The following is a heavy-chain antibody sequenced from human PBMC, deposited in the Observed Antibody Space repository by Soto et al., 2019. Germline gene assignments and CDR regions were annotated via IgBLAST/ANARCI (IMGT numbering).Heavy chain of an antibody. CDR3: ARGQFHHVSNYYYALDV. CDR2: FIPMFNRP. J-gene: IGHJ6*02. Sequence: QVQLVQSGAEVKKPGSSVKVSCKASGGTFSSYAISWVRQAPGQGLEWMGGFIPMFNRPHSARKFQGRVTITGDESTRTAYMDLSNLRSEDTAVYYCARGQFHHVSNYYYALDVWGQGTTVTVSS. V-gene: IGHV1-69*01. CDR1: GGTFSSYA.